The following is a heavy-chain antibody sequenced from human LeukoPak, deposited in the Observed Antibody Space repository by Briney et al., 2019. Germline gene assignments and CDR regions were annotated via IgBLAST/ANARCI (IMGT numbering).Heavy chain of an antibody. CDR3: ARPPSVYYYDSSGYANANYYYYGMDV. CDR1: GFTFSSYS. J-gene: IGHJ6*02. D-gene: IGHD3-22*01. CDR2: ISSSSSYI. Sequence: GGSLRLSCAASGFTFSSYSMNWVRQAPGKGLEWVSSISSSSSYIYYADSVKGRFTISRDNAKNSLYLQMNSLRAEDTAVYYCARPPSVYYYDSSGYANANYYYYGMDVWGQGTTVTVSS. V-gene: IGHV3-21*01.